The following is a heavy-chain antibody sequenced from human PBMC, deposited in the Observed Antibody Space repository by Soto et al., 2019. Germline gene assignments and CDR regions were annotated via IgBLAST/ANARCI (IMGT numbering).Heavy chain of an antibody. J-gene: IGHJ6*02. CDR1: GFTFGDYA. Sequence: PGGSLRLSCTASGFTFGDYAMSWFRQAPGKGLEWVGFIRSKAYGGTTEYAASVKGRFTISRDDSKSIAYLQMNSLKTEDTAVYYCTRVVFSEGAAHYYYYGMDVWGQGTTVTVSS. CDR3: TRVVFSEGAAHYYYYGMDV. V-gene: IGHV3-49*03. D-gene: IGHD6-6*01. CDR2: IRSKAYGGTT.